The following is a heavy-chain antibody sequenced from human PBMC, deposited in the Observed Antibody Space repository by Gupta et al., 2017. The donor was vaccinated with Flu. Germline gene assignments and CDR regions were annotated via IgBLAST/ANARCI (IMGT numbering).Heavy chain of an antibody. J-gene: IGHJ6*03. D-gene: IGHD2-2*01. CDR1: GFTVSSYG. CDR3: AKDGPWTTSCPYYCYYMDV. CDR2: IANDGSHK. V-gene: IGHV3-30*18. Sequence: QVQLVESGGGVVQPGTSLRLSCAASGFTVSSYGMHWVRQAPGKGLEGVVDIANDGSHKEYGDSVSGRFTISRDNSKNTLSLEMDSLRVEDTAVYYCAKDGPWTTSCPYYCYYMDVWGKGTTVTVSS.